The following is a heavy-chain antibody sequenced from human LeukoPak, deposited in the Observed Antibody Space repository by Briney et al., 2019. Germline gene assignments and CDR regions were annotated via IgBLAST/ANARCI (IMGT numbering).Heavy chain of an antibody. Sequence: GGSLRLSCAASGFTFTYYGMHWLRQSPGKGLEWVALISHDGNNKYSADSVKGRFSISRDYSKNTLYLHMNSLRAEDTALYFCAIGGHMTAVTKTFDYWGQGTLVTVSS. CDR1: GFTFTYYG. J-gene: IGHJ4*02. D-gene: IGHD4-17*01. CDR2: ISHDGNNK. V-gene: IGHV3-30*03. CDR3: AIGGHMTAVTKTFDY.